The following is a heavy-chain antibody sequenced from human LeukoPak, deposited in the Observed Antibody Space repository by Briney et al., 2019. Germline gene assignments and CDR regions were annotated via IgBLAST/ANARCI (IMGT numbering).Heavy chain of an antibody. J-gene: IGHJ3*02. D-gene: IGHD6-19*01. V-gene: IGHV4-59*08. CDR2: IYYSGST. CDR3: ARHSVDAFDI. CDR1: GGSISSYY. Sequence: SETLSLTCTVSGGSISSYYWSWIRQPPGKGLEWIGYIYYSGSTNYNPSPKSRVTISVDTSKNQFSLKLSSVTAADTAVYYCARHSVDAFDIWGQGTMVTVSS.